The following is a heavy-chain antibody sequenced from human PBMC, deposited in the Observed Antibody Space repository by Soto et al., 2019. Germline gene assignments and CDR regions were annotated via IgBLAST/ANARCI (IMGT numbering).Heavy chain of an antibody. CDR1: GGSISSYY. CDR2: IYYSGST. CDR3: ASSVTGDTDY. Sequence: SETLSLTCTVSGGSISSYYWNWIRQPPGKGLEWIGYIYYSGSTNYNPSLKSRVTISVDTSKNQFSLKLSSVTAADTAVYYCASSVTGDTDYWGQGTLVTVSS. D-gene: IGHD4-4*01. J-gene: IGHJ4*02. V-gene: IGHV4-59*01.